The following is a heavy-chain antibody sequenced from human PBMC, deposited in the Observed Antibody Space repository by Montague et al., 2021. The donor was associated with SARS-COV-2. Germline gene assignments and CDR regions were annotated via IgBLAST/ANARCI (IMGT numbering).Heavy chain of an antibody. CDR1: GGSFSVHY. J-gene: IGHJ6*02. V-gene: IGHV4-34*01. D-gene: IGHD3-10*01. CDR3: ARYRRRFAEIYDTYYDYGLNV. CDR2: INQSGST. Sequence: SETLSLTCAVYGGSFSVHYWTWIRQPPGKGLEWIGQINQSGSTKYNPSLKSQVTISIDTSKNQFSLKMTSMTAADTGVYYCARYRRRFAEIYDTYYDYGLNVWGQGTTVTVFS.